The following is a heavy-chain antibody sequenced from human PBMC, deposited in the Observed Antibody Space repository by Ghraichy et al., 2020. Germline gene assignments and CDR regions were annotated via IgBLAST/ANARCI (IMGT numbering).Heavy chain of an antibody. J-gene: IGHJ5*02. Sequence: SETLSLTCSVSGVSINGGDFSWAWIRQLPGKGLEWVGFFYHSGATLYNPSLKSRVSISVDWSRNHFSLKMNSVTVADTAIYFCARGLRTLTRPVDRWGQGTLVTVSS. CDR1: GVSINGGDFS. CDR2: FYHSGAT. D-gene: IGHD3-9*01. V-gene: IGHV4-30-2*01. CDR3: ARGLRTLTRPVDR.